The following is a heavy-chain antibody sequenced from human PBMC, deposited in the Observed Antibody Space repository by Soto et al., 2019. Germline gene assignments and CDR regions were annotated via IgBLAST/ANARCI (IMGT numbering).Heavy chain of an antibody. CDR3: ARDLGAGVSYNWFDP. V-gene: IGHV3-30-3*01. CDR2: ISYDGSNK. D-gene: IGHD3-10*01. Sequence: PGGSLRLSCAASGFTFSSYAMHWVRQAPGKGLEWVAVISYDGSNKYYADSVKGRFTISRDNSKNTLYLQMNSLRAEDTAVYYCARDLGAGVSYNWFDPWGQGTLVTVSS. J-gene: IGHJ5*02. CDR1: GFTFSSYA.